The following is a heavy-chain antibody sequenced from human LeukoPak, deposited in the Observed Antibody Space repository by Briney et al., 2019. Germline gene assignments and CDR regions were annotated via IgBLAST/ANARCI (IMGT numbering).Heavy chain of an antibody. J-gene: IGHJ5*02. CDR2: IYYSGST. CDR1: GGSISSGGYY. CDR3: ARLRYFDWLPRWFDP. D-gene: IGHD3-9*01. Sequence: SETLSLTCTVSGGSISSGGYYWRWIRQHPGKGLEWIGYIYYSGSTYYNPSLKSRVTISVDTSKNQFSLKLSSVTAADTAVYYCARLRYFDWLPRWFDPWGQGTLVTVSS. V-gene: IGHV4-31*03.